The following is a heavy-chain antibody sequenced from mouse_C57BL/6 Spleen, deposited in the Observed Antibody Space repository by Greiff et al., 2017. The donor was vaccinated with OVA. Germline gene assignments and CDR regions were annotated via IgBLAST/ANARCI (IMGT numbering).Heavy chain of an antibody. Sequence: EVQRVESGPELVKPGASVKISCKASGYSFTGYYMNWVKQSPEKSLEWIGEINPSTGGTTYNQKFKAKATLTVDKSSSTAYMQLKSLTSEDSAVYYCARGGYSNHYCDYWGQGTTLTVSS. D-gene: IGHD2-5*01. CDR2: INPSTGGT. CDR3: ARGGYSNHYCDY. V-gene: IGHV1-42*01. J-gene: IGHJ2*01. CDR1: GYSFTGYY.